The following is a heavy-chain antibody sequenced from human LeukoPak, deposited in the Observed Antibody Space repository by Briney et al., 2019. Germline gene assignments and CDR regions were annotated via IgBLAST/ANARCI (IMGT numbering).Heavy chain of an antibody. V-gene: IGHV3-23*01. CDR1: GITLSNYG. CDR3: AKRGVVIRVILVGFHKEAYYFDS. D-gene: IGHD3-10*01. Sequence: GGSLRLSCAVSGITLSNYGMSWVRQAPGKGLEWVAGISGSGGSTNYADSVKGRFTISRDSPKNTLYLQMNSLRDEDTAVYFCAKRGVVIRVILVGFHKEAYYFDSWGQGALVTVSS. CDR2: ISGSGGST. J-gene: IGHJ4*02.